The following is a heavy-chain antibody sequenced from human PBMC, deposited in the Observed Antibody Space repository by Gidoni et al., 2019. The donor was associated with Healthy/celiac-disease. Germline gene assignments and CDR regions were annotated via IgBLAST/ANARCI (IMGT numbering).Heavy chain of an antibody. J-gene: IGHJ4*02. Sequence: EVQLVESGGVLVQPGGSLRLSCASSGFTFSSYWMHCVRQAPGKGLVWVSRIKSDGSATSYADSVKGRFTISRDNDKNTLYLQMNSLRAEDTAVYYCARDLHGDYWGQGTLVTVSS. V-gene: IGHV3-74*01. CDR3: ARDLHGDY. CDR2: IKSDGSAT. CDR1: GFTFSSYW.